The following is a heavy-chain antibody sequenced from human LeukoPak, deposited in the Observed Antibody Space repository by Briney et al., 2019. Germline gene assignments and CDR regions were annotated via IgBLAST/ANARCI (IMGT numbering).Heavy chain of an antibody. CDR3: ARDRWGYCSSTTCYVDYYFDY. V-gene: IGHV1-69*04. CDR2: IIPILGIA. D-gene: IGHD2-2*01. CDR1: GGTFSSYA. Sequence: GASVKVSCKASGGTFSSYAISWVRQAPGQGLEWMGRIIPILGIANYAQKFQGRVTITADKSTSTAYMELSSLRSEDTAVYYCARDRWGYCSSTTCYVDYYFDYWGQGTLVTVSS. J-gene: IGHJ4*02.